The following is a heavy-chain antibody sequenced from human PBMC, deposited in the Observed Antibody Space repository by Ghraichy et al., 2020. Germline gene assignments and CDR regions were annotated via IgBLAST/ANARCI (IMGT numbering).Heavy chain of an antibody. CDR3: AKSEVFIAAAGRGDY. D-gene: IGHD6-13*01. CDR1: GFTFSSNA. CDR2: ISGSGGDT. V-gene: IGHV3-23*01. Sequence: GALRLSCAASGFTFSSNALCWVRQAPGMGLECVSAISGSGGDTYYADSVKGRFTISRDNSKNTLFLQMNSLRAEDTAVYYCAKSEVFIAAAGRGDYWGQGTLVTVSS. J-gene: IGHJ4*02.